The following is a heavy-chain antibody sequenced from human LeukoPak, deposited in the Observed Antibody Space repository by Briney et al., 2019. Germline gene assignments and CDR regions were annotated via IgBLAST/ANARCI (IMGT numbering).Heavy chain of an antibody. J-gene: IGHJ6*04. Sequence: GGSLRLSCAASGFTFSSYWMSWVRQAPGKGLEWVAHIKQDGSEKYYVDSVKGRFTISRDNAKNSLYLQMNSLKTEDTAVYYCTRPAPYDILTGSAVDVWGKGTTVTVSS. CDR3: TRPAPYDILTGSAVDV. D-gene: IGHD3-9*01. CDR2: IKQDGSEK. V-gene: IGHV3-7*03. CDR1: GFTFSSYW.